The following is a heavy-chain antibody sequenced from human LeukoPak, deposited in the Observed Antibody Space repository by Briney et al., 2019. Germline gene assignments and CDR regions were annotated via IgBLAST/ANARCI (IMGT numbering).Heavy chain of an antibody. CDR1: GDSFSSHY. CDR2: TSHIGRT. CDR3: ARDLVTVTKGFDI. J-gene: IGHJ3*02. Sequence: KSSETLSLTCAVSGDSFSSHYWTWIRQSPGTGLEWIGYTSHIGRTNYNPSLKSRVTILIDTSKNQFSLKLRSVTAADTAVYYCARDLVTVTKGFDIWGQGTMVSVSS. V-gene: IGHV4-59*11. D-gene: IGHD4-17*01.